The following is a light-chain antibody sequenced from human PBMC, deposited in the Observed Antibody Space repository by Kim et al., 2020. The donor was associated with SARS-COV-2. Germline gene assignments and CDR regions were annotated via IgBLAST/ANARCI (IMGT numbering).Light chain of an antibody. CDR2: AAV. CDR1: QNIKSY. J-gene: IGKJ4*01. V-gene: IGKV1-39*01. Sequence: DIQMTQSPSSLSASVGDRVTITCRASQNIKSYLNWYQQRPGKVPKLLIYAAVTLQSGVPPRFSGTESGTDFTLTINNLQPEDFATYFCQQSYNVPVTFGGGTKVETK. CDR3: QQSYNVPVT.